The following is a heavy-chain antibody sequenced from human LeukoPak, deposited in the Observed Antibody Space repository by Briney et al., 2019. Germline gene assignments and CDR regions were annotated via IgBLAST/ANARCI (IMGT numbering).Heavy chain of an antibody. Sequence: ASVKVSCKASGYTFTSYDINWVRQATGQGLEWMGWMNPNSGNTGYAQKFQGRVTMTRTTSISTAYMELSSLRSEDTAVDYCARGQWLVRDEEYFQHWGQGTLVTVSS. CDR2: MNPNSGNT. D-gene: IGHD6-19*01. J-gene: IGHJ1*01. CDR3: ARGQWLVRDEEYFQH. CDR1: GYTFTSYD. V-gene: IGHV1-8*01.